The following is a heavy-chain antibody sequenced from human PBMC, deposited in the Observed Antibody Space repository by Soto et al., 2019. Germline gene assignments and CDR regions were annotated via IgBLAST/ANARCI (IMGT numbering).Heavy chain of an antibody. V-gene: IGHV3-33*01. CDR3: ARDGSITIFGVVGTKSYYYYGMDV. CDR2: IWYDGSNK. CDR1: GFTLSSYG. J-gene: IGHJ6*02. D-gene: IGHD3-3*01. Sequence: HPGGSRRLSCASSGFTLSSYGMHWVRQAPGKGLEWVAVIWYDGSNKYYADSVKGRFTISRDNSKNTLYLQMNSLRAEDTAVYYCARDGSITIFGVVGTKSYYYYGMDVWGQGTTVTVCS.